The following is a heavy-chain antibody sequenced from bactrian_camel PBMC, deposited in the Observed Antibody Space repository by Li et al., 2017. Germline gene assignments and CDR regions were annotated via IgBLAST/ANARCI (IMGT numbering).Heavy chain of an antibody. D-gene: IGHD2*01. V-gene: IGHV3S1*01. Sequence: HVQLVESGGGLVQPGGSLRLSCAASGFTLSSYRTYWVRQAPGKGPEWVSSISTGGGSTYYADSVKGRFTISRDNAKSTLYLQMNSLKNEDTAVYYCATDSGGYGGTWYFDEWGQGTQVTVS. CDR2: ISTGGGST. CDR1: GFTLSSYR. CDR3: ATDSGGYGGTWYFDE. J-gene: IGHJ4*01.